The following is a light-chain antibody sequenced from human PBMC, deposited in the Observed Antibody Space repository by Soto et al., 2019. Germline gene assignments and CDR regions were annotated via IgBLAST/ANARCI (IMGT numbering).Light chain of an antibody. CDR1: SGHSSYA. V-gene: IGLV4-69*01. CDR2: LNSDGSH. J-gene: IGLJ1*01. CDR3: QTWGTGIQV. Sequence: QPVLTQSPSASASLGASVKLTCTLSSGHSSYAIAWHQQQPEKGPRYLMKLNSDGSHYKGCGIPDRFSGSSSGAERYLTISCLQSEDEADYYCQTWGTGIQVFGTGTKLTVL.